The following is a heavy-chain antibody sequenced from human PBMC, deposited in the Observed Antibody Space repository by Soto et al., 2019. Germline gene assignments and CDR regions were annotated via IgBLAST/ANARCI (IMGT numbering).Heavy chain of an antibody. Sequence: GGSLRLSCAASGFTFGNYWMHWVRQAPGKGLVWVARINSDGSSTSYADSVKGRFTISRDNAKNTLYLQMNSLRAEDTAMYYCTKVISTVGGEFDSWGQGTLVTVSS. V-gene: IGHV3-74*01. D-gene: IGHD3-16*01. CDR3: TKVISTVGGEFDS. CDR1: GFTFGNYW. CDR2: INSDGSST. J-gene: IGHJ4*02.